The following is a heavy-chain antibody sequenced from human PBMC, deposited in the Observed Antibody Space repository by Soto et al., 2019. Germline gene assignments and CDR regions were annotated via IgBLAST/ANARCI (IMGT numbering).Heavy chain of an antibody. CDR3: NGAVAGTWDY. CDR2: IYYSGST. D-gene: IGHD6-19*01. Sequence: SDTLSLTCTVSGGSISSSSYYWGWIRQPPGKGLEWIGSIYYSGSTYYNPSLKSRVTISVDTSKNQFSLKLSSVTAADTAVYYCNGAVAGTWDYWGQGTLVTVSS. V-gene: IGHV4-39*01. J-gene: IGHJ4*02. CDR1: GGSISSSSYY.